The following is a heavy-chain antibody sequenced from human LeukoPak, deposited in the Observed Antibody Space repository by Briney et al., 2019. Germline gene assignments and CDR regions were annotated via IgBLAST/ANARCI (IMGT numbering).Heavy chain of an antibody. V-gene: IGHV7-4-1*02. D-gene: IGHD1-1*01. CDR2: INTNIGNS. CDR3: ARHWRLFDF. CDR1: GYTFTNYA. Sequence: ASVKVSCKASGYTFTNYAISWVRQAPEQGLEWVGWINTNIGNSTYAQGFIGRFVFSLDTSVSTAYLQISSLKAEDTAVYYCARHWRLFDFWGQGTLVTVSS. J-gene: IGHJ4*02.